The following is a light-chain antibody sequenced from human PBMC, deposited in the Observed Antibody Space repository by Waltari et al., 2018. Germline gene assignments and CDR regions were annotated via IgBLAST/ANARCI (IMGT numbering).Light chain of an antibody. CDR3: QRYKTSFRT. J-gene: IGKJ1*01. CDR1: QNISPW. Sequence: DIQMTQSPSTLSASVGDRVTITCRASQNISPWLAWHQQKPGKAPRLLIYKTSTLESGVPSRFSGSGSGTEFTLTISSLQPEDFATYYCQRYKTSFRTFGHGTRVEIK. V-gene: IGKV1-5*03. CDR2: KTS.